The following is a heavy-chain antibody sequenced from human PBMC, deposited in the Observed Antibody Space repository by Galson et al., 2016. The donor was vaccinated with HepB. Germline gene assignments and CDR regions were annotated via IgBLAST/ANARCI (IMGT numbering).Heavy chain of an antibody. J-gene: IGHJ4*02. CDR2: VNQAASEK. V-gene: IGHV3-7*03. CDR1: GFDFRVYW. CDR3: AKAMTTMIRGIATFYFHY. Sequence: SLRLSCAASGFDFRVYWMTWVRQAPGKGLEWVAIVNQAASEKYDADSVKGRFTISRDNSKKMLHPQMKSLRAEDTAVYYCAKAMTTMIRGIATFYFHYWGQGTLVTVSS. D-gene: IGHD4-17*01.